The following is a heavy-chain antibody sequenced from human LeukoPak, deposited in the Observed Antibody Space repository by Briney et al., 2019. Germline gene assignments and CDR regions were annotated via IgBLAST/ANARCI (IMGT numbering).Heavy chain of an antibody. V-gene: IGHV6-1*01. CDR3: ARRLTQYDCFDP. J-gene: IGHJ5*02. CDR1: GDSVSSNSVT. Sequence: SQTLSLTCAISGDSVSSNSVTWNWIRQSPSRGLEWLGRTYYRSTRYNDYAVSVRGRITVNPDTSKNQFSLHLNSVTPEDTAVYYCARRLTQYDCFDPWGQGILVTVSS. D-gene: IGHD2-2*01. CDR2: TYYRSTRYN.